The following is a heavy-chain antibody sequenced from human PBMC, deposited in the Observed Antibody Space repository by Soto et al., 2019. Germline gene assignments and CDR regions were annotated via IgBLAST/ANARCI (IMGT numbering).Heavy chain of an antibody. CDR3: AREEPASRHHDY. Sequence: QVQLQQWGAGLLKPSETLSLTCAVYGGSFSDYYWSWIRQTPEKGLEWIGEVSHSGSTTYNPSLKNRVTIAIHTSKNQFSLTMNSVTAADPAMYFCAREEPASRHHDYWGQGNLVTVSS. CDR1: GGSFSDYY. J-gene: IGHJ4*02. D-gene: IGHD1-26*01. CDR2: VSHSGST. V-gene: IGHV4-34*02.